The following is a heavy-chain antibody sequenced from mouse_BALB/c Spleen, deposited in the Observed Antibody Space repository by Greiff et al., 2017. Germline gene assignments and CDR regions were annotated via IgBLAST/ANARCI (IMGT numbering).Heavy chain of an antibody. CDR3: ARIWYAMDY. CDR2: INSNGGST. V-gene: IGHV5-6-3*01. CDR1: GFTFSSYG. J-gene: IGHJ4*01. Sequence: EVKLMESGGGLVQPGGSLKLSCAASGFTFSSYGMSWVRQTPDKRLELVATINSNGGSTYYPDSVKGRFTISRDNAKNTLYLQMSSLKSEDTAMYYCARIWYAMDYWGQGTSVTVSS.